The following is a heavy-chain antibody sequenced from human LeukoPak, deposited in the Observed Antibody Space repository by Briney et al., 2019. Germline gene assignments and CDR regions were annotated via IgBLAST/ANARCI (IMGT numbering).Heavy chain of an antibody. CDR3: AKVTRGNYYDSSGPPG. CDR1: GFTVSSYA. Sequence: GGPLRLSCAASGFTVSSYAMSWVRQAPGKGLEWVSAISGSGGSTYYADSVKGRFTISRDNSKNTLCLQMNSLRAEDTAVYYCAKVTRGNYYDSSGPPGWGQGTLVTVSS. J-gene: IGHJ4*02. D-gene: IGHD3-22*01. CDR2: ISGSGGST. V-gene: IGHV3-23*01.